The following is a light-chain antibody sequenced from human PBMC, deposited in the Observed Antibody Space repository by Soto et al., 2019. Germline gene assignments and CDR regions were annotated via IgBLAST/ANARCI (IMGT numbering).Light chain of an antibody. Sequence: DIQMTQSPSPFPAPVEDRATITSRASQSINSFFNWYRQKPGKAPRLRISDASNLQSGVPSRSSASGSGTDFTLTLSSLQPEDFATDYYQQGYSSPWTFGQGTKVEIK. CDR2: DAS. CDR3: QQGYSSPWT. J-gene: IGKJ1*01. CDR1: QSINSF. V-gene: IGKV1-39*01.